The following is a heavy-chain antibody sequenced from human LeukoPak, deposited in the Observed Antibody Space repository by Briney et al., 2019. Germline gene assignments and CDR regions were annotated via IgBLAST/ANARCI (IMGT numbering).Heavy chain of an antibody. CDR3: ARERPRYYYMDV. Sequence: SETLSLTCTVSGGSISSYYWSWIRQPPGKGLEWIGYIYYSGSTNYNPSLKSRVTISVDTSKNQFSLKLSSVTAADTAVYYCARERPRYYYMDVWGKGTTVTVSS. J-gene: IGHJ6*03. V-gene: IGHV4-59*01. CDR1: GGSISSYY. CDR2: IYYSGST.